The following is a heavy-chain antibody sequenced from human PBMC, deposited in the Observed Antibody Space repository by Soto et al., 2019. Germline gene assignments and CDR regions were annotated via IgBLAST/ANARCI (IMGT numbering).Heavy chain of an antibody. Sequence: PGESLKISCKGSGYSFTSYWISWVRQMPGKGLEWMGRIDPSDSYTNYSPSFQGHVSISADKSISTAYLQWSSLKASDTAMYYCARYDARYNWFDPWGQGTLVTVSS. CDR3: ARYDARYNWFDP. D-gene: IGHD1-1*01. J-gene: IGHJ5*02. CDR2: IDPSDSYT. V-gene: IGHV5-10-1*01. CDR1: GYSFTSYW.